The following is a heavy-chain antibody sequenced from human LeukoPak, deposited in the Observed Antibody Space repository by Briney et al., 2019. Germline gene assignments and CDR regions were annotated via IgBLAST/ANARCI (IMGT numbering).Heavy chain of an antibody. Sequence: GGSLRLSCAASGFTFSSYSMNWVRQAPGKGLEWVSSIRSSSSYIYYADSVKGRFTISRDNAKNSLYLQMNSLRAEDTAVYYCARVRGTLREVPPRYWGQGTLVTVSS. CDR1: GFTFSSYS. CDR2: IRSSSSYI. V-gene: IGHV3-21*01. D-gene: IGHD2-15*01. J-gene: IGHJ4*02. CDR3: ARVRGTLREVPPRY.